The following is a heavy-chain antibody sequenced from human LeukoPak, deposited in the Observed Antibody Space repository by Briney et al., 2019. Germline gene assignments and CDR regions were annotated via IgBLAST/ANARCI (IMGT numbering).Heavy chain of an antibody. J-gene: IGHJ4*02. V-gene: IGHV3-43*02. D-gene: IGHD6-19*01. CDR3: ARESERSGWYDY. CDR1: GFIFDDYA. Sequence: PGWSLRLSCAAPGFIFDDYAIHWVRQAAGKGLEWVSLISGDGGSTFYADSVKGRFTISRDNSKDSLYLQMSSLRSEDTALYYCARESERSGWYDYWGQGTLVTVSS. CDR2: ISGDGGST.